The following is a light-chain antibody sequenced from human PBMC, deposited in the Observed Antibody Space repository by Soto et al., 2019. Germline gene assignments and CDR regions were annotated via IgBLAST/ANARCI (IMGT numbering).Light chain of an antibody. CDR3: QQHSAWPLT. Sequence: EIVMTQSPATLSVSPGERATLFCRASQSVRSNFLAWYQQKPGQAPSLLIYGASIRATGIPARFSGSGSGTEFTLTINSLQSEDFAVYYCQQHSAWPLTFGGGTKVETK. CDR1: QSVRSN. J-gene: IGKJ4*01. CDR2: GAS. V-gene: IGKV3-15*01.